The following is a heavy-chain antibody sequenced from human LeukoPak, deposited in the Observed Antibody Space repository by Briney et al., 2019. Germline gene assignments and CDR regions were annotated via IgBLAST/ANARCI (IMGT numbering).Heavy chain of an antibody. J-gene: IGHJ4*02. CDR3: ARGTDFWSGPSPFDY. CDR1: GFTFSSYA. D-gene: IGHD3-3*01. V-gene: IGHV3-30-3*01. CDR2: ISYDGSNK. Sequence: PGWSLRLSCAASGFTFSSYAMHWVRQAPGKGLEWVAVISYDGSNKYYADSVKGRFTISRDNSKNTLYLQMNSLRAEDTAVYYCARGTDFWSGPSPFDYWGQGTLVTVSS.